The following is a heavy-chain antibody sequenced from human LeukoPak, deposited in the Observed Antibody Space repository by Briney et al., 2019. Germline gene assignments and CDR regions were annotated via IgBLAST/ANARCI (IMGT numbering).Heavy chain of an antibody. D-gene: IGHD5-24*01. CDR2: INHSGST. CDR1: GGSFSGYY. V-gene: IGHV4-34*01. Sequence: SETLSLTCAVYGGSFSGYYWSWIRQPPGKGLEWIGEINHSGSTNYNPSLKSRVTISVDTSKNQFSLKLSSVTAADTAVYYCARGERDGYNCWGQGTLVTVSS. CDR3: ARGERDGYNC. J-gene: IGHJ4*02.